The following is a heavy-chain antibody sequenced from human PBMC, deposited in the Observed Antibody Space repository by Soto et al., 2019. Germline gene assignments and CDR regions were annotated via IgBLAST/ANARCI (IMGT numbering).Heavy chain of an antibody. CDR3: AREAGTTDYYYGMDV. D-gene: IGHD1-7*01. CDR2: IYHSGST. J-gene: IGHJ6*02. Sequence: SETLSLTCAVSGGSISSGGYSWSWIRQPPGKGLEWIGYIYHSGSTYYNPSLKSRVTISVDRSKNQFSLKLSSVTAADTAVYYCAREAGTTDYYYGMDVWGQGTTVTVSS. CDR1: GGSISSGGYS. V-gene: IGHV4-30-2*01.